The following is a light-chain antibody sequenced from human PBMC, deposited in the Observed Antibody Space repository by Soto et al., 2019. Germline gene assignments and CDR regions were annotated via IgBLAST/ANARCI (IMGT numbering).Light chain of an antibody. V-gene: IGLV1-51*01. Sequence: QSVLTQPPSVSAAPGQKVTISCSGSSSNIGNNYVSWYQQFPGAAPKLLIYDSTKRPSGIPDRFSGSKSGTSATLGITGLQTGDEADYYCGTWDSSLSAGVFGGGTKLTVL. CDR2: DST. J-gene: IGLJ3*02. CDR1: SSNIGNNY. CDR3: GTWDSSLSAGV.